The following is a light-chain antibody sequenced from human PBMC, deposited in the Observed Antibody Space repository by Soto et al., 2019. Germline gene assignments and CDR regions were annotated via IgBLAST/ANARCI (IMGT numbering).Light chain of an antibody. CDR3: QSYDSSLSGSV. CDR1: SSNVGAGYD. V-gene: IGLV1-40*01. CDR2: GNT. Sequence: QSVLTQSPSVSGAPGQRVTISCTGSSSNVGAGYDVHWYQQLPGTAPKLLIQGNTNRPSGVPDRFSGSKSGTSASLAITGLQAEDEADYYCQSYDSSLSGSVFGGGTQLTVL. J-gene: IGLJ2*01.